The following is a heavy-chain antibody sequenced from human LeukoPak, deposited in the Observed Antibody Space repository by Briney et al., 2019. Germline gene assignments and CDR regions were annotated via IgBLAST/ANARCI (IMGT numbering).Heavy chain of an antibody. D-gene: IGHD2-21*02. J-gene: IGHJ4*02. CDR3: ARERTAIPFDY. Sequence: ASVTVSCTASGYTFTGYYMHWVRQAPGQGVEWMGCINPNSGGTNYAQKFQGSVTMTRDTSISTAYMELSRLRSDDTAVYYCARERTAIPFDYWGQGTLVTVSS. CDR1: GYTFTGYY. CDR2: INPNSGGT. V-gene: IGHV1-2*02.